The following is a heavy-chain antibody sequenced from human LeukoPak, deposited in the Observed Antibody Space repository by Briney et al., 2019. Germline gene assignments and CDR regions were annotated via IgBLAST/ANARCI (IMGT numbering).Heavy chain of an antibody. J-gene: IGHJ4*02. CDR3: ARGGGSYYTDY. D-gene: IGHD1-26*01. CDR1: GFTFSSYW. V-gene: IGHV3-74*01. Sequence: GGSLRLSCAASGFTFSSYWMHWVRQAPGKGLVWVSRINSDGSSTSYADSVKGRFTISRDNAKNTLYLQMNSLRAEDTAVYYCARGGGSYYTDYWGQGTLVTVSS. CDR2: INSDGSST.